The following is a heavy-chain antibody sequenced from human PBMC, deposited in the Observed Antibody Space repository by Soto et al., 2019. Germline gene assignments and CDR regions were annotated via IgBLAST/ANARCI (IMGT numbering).Heavy chain of an antibody. Sequence: LRLSCAASGFIFSSFGMHWVHQAPGKGLEWVAHIWYDGSNTYYADSVKGRFTISRDNSRNTLYLQMNSLRAEDTAVYHCVRDLLGSGGHFDYWGQGTPVTVSS. CDR3: VRDLLGSGGHFDY. D-gene: IGHD7-27*01. J-gene: IGHJ4*02. CDR1: GFIFSSFG. CDR2: IWYDGSNT. V-gene: IGHV3-33*01.